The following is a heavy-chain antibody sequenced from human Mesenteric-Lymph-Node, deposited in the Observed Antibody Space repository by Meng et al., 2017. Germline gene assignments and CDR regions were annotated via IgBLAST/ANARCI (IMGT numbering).Heavy chain of an antibody. V-gene: IGHV3-23*04. Sequence: GEFVRSGGGLVQPGGSRRCACAASGFTFRNDGMNWVRQAPGKGLEWGSGIRGPGYRSYYADSVKGRFTISRDNSKNKLYLQMNSLRAEDTAVYYCARSSGRSWLFFDYWGQGTLVTVSS. CDR3: ARSSGRSWLFFDY. D-gene: IGHD6-13*01. CDR2: IRGPGYRS. CDR1: GFTFRNDG. J-gene: IGHJ4*02.